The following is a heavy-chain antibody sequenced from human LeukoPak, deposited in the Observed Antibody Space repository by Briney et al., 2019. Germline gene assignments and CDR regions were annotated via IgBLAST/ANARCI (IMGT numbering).Heavy chain of an antibody. CDR3: ARDGPNPMIPDAFDI. CDR1: GFTFSSYW. J-gene: IGHJ3*02. Sequence: QPGGSLRLSCAASGFTFSSYWMSWVRQAPGKGLEWVANIKQDGSEKYYVDSVKGRFTISRDNAKNSLYLQMNSLRAEDTAVYYCARDGPNPMIPDAFDIWGQGTMVTVSS. CDR2: IKQDGSEK. D-gene: IGHD3-22*01. V-gene: IGHV3-7*01.